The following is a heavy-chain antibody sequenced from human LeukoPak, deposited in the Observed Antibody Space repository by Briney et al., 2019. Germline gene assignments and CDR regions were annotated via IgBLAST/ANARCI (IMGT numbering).Heavy chain of an antibody. V-gene: IGHV1-2*02. CDR3: ARDLLVPAAPRARDYYYGMDV. J-gene: IGHJ6*02. CDR2: INPNSGGT. Sequence: ASVKVSCKASGYTFTGYYMHWLRQAPGQGLEWMGWINPNSGGTNYAQKFQGRVTMTTDTSTSTAYMELRSLRSDDTAVYYCARDLLVPAAPRARDYYYGMDVWGQGTTVTVSS. CDR1: GYTFTGYY. D-gene: IGHD2-2*01.